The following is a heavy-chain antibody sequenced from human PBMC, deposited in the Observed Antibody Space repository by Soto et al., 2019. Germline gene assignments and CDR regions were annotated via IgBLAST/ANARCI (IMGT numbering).Heavy chain of an antibody. V-gene: IGHV4-30-4*01. J-gene: IGHJ5*02. CDR1: GGSISSGDYY. D-gene: IGHD2-15*01. Sequence: QVQLQESGPGLMKPSQTLSLTCTVSGGSISSGDYYWSWIRQPPGKGLEWIGYIYYSGSTNYNPFLKSRLTISVDTSKNQFSLKLSSVPAADTAVYYCARAATPGTPYNYFDPWGQGTLVTVSS. CDR2: IYYSGST. CDR3: ARAATPGTPYNYFDP.